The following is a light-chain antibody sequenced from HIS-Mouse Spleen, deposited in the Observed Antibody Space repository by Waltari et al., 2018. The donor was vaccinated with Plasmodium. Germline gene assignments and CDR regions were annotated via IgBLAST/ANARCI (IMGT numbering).Light chain of an antibody. J-gene: IGKJ5*01. CDR2: AAS. V-gene: IGKV1-17*01. Sequence: DIQMTQSPSSLSASIGDRLTITCRASQGIRNDLFWYQQKPGKAPKRLIYAASSLQSGVPSRFSGSGSVTEFTLTISSLQPEDFATYYCLQHNSYPITFGQGTRLEIK. CDR1: QGIRND. CDR3: LQHNSYPIT.